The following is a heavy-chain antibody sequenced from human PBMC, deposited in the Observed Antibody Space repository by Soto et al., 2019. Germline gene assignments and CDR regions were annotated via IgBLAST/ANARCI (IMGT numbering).Heavy chain of an antibody. CDR2: ISGSGGST. Sequence: EGSLSLSCAASGFAFSSYAMSWVRQAPGKGLEWVSAISGSGGSTYYADSVKGRFTISRDNSKNTLYLQMNSLRAEDTAVYYCAKPTYYDYVWGSYRYSYFDYWGQGTLVT. J-gene: IGHJ4*02. V-gene: IGHV3-23*01. CDR3: AKPTYYDYVWGSYRYSYFDY. D-gene: IGHD3-16*02. CDR1: GFAFSSYA.